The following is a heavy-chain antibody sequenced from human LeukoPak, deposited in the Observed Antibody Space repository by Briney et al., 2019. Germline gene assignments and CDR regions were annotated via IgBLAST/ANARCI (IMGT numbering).Heavy chain of an antibody. Sequence: PETLSLTCTVSGGSISSYYWSWIRQPPGKGLEWIGYIYYSGSANYNPTPKSRATIPVDTSQNQSSLKLRSVTAADTAVYYCARGLSPLKYYFDYWGXXXXXTVSS. CDR1: GGSISSYY. V-gene: IGHV4-59*01. D-gene: IGHD2-8*01. CDR3: ARGLSPLKYYFDY. J-gene: IGHJ4*01. CDR2: IYYSGSA.